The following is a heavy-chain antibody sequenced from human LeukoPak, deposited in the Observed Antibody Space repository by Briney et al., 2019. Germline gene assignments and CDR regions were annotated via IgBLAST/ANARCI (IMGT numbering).Heavy chain of an antibody. D-gene: IGHD3-10*01. CDR3: ARAKPKNMVRGLIMRRESRYYFDY. CDR1: GFTFSSYA. V-gene: IGHV3-30*07. J-gene: IGHJ4*02. CDR2: ISYDESNT. Sequence: QTGRSLRLSCAASGFTFSSYAMHWVRQAPGKGLEWVALISYDESNTFYADSVKGRFTISRDNSKSTLYIQMNSLRAEDTAVYYCARAKPKNMVRGLIMRRESRYYFDYWGQGTLVTVSS.